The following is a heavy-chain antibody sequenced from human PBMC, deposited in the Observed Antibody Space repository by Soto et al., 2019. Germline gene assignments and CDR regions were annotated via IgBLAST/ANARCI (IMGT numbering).Heavy chain of an antibody. Sequence: PGGSLRLSCAGSGFIFGHYAMTWVRQAPGKGLEWISAISGRCDSTYYADAVKGRFTISRDNSKNTLFLQMDSLRFDDTAMYYCAKALDGIDDYFYAMGVWGQWTTVTVSS. V-gene: IGHV3-23*01. J-gene: IGHJ6*02. CDR3: AKALDGIDDYFYAMGV. D-gene: IGHD1-1*01. CDR1: GFIFGHYA. CDR2: ISGRCDST.